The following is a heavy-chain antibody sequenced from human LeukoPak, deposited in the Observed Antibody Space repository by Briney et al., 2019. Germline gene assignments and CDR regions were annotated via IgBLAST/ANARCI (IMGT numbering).Heavy chain of an antibody. J-gene: IGHJ4*02. CDR2: IYPGDSDT. V-gene: IGHV5-51*01. CDR3: ARAEYRGNSAFDY. D-gene: IGHD4-23*01. CDR1: GYSFTSYW. Sequence: PGGSLRLSCKGSGYSFTSYWIGWVRRMPGKGLEWMGIIYPGDSDTRYSPSFQGQVTISADKSISTAYLQWSSLKASDTAMYYCARAEYRGNSAFDYWGQGTLVTVSS.